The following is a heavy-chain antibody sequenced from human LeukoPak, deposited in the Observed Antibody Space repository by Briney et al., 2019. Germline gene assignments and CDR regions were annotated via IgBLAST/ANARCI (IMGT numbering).Heavy chain of an antibody. CDR2: ISGSGGST. Sequence: GGSLRLSCAASGFTFSSYAMSWVRQAPGKGLEWVAAISGSGGSTYYADSVKGRFTISRDNSKNTLYLQMNSLRAEDTAVCYCAKSRYYYYYMDVWGKGTTVTVSS. CDR1: GFTFSSYA. V-gene: IGHV3-23*01. J-gene: IGHJ6*03. D-gene: IGHD6-25*01. CDR3: AKSRYYYYYMDV.